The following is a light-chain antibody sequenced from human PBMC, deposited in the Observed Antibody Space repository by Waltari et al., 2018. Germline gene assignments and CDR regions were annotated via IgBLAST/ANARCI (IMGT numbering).Light chain of an antibody. J-gene: IGKJ1*01. V-gene: IGKV1-5*03. CDR1: QNINTW. CDR2: RAS. Sequence: DIQMTQSPSTLSASVGDRVPITCRASQNINTWLAWYQQKPGKVPKLLIYRASTLQSGVPSRFSGTGSGTEFTLTISSLQPDDFATYFCQQYSSLWTFGPGTKVEI. CDR3: QQYSSLWT.